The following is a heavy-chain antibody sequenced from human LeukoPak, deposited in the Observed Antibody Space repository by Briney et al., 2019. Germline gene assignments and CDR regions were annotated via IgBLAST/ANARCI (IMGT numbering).Heavy chain of an antibody. D-gene: IGHD3-10*01. CDR2: ISSSNDTI. CDR3: ARTSVRGLHFEF. V-gene: IGHV3-48*02. Sequence: GGSLRLSCAVSGFTFSTQNMNWVRQAPGKVLEWLSYISSSNDTIYYSDSVMVRFIISRYTVLNLLYLQMNSLRDDDTAVYYCARTSVRGLHFEFWGQGALVTVSS. CDR1: GFTFSTQN. J-gene: IGHJ4*02.